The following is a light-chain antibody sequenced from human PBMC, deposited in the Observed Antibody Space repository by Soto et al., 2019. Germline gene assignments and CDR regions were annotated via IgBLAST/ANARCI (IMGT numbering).Light chain of an antibody. J-gene: IGKJ1*01. CDR2: GVS. Sequence: EIVMTQSPVTLSASPGERVTLSCRTNKSISSNLAWYQQKRGQAPRLLISGVSTRASGVPDRFSGSGSVADFTLTISSLQSEDFATYYCLQHNVFPRTFGQGTKVEIK. CDR3: LQHNVFPRT. V-gene: IGKV3-15*01. CDR1: KSISSN.